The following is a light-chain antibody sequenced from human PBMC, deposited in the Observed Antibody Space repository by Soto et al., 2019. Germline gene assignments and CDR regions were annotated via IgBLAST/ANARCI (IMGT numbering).Light chain of an antibody. V-gene: IGLV2-14*01. Sequence: QSALSQPASVSVSPGQSITISCTGTSSDVGGFNYVSWYQQHPCKAPKLMIYAVSDRPSGVSNRFSGSKSGNTATLTISGLQAEDEADYYCCSYTIRGTYVCGNGTKVTVL. J-gene: IGLJ1*01. CDR3: CSYTIRGTYV. CDR1: SSDVGGFNY. CDR2: AVS.